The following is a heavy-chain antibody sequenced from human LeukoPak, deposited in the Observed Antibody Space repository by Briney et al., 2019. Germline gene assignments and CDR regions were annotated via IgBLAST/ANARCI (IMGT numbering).Heavy chain of an antibody. CDR2: IDYSGST. V-gene: IGHV4-39*07. D-gene: IGHD3-9*01. J-gene: IGHJ5*02. CDR1: GGSMRSSNFY. CDR3: ARTHFDSLGWFDP. Sequence: SASLSLTRPVSGGSMRSSNFYWAWLRQPPGRGPEWIGNIDYSGSTYYTPSVKSRVTLSVDVSKNRFSLNLTSVTAADTALYFCARTHFDSLGWFDPWGQGIQAIVSS.